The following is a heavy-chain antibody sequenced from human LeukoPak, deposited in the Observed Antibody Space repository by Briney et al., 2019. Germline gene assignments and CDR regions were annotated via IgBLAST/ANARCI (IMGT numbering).Heavy chain of an antibody. J-gene: IGHJ4*02. Sequence: GGSLRLSCAASGFAFSTCAMSWVRQAPGKGLEWVSTISGGGRSTDYADSVKGHFTISRDNSKNTLYLQMNSLRAEDTAVYYCARERYFDYWGQGTLVTVSS. V-gene: IGHV3-23*01. CDR2: ISGGGRST. CDR3: ARERYFDY. CDR1: GFAFSTCA.